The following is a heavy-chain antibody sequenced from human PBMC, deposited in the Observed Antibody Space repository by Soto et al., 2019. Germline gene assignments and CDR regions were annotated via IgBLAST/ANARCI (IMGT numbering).Heavy chain of an antibody. J-gene: IGHJ4*02. V-gene: IGHV3-30*18. CDR2: ISYDGSNK. D-gene: IGHD4-17*01. CDR1: GFTFSSYG. CDR3: AKDDGHDYGDDY. Sequence: GGSLRLSCAASGFTFSSYGMHWVRQAPGKGLEWVAVISYDGSNKYYADSVKGRFTISRDNSKNTLYLQMNSLRAEDTAVYYCAKDDGHDYGDDYWGQGTLVTVSS.